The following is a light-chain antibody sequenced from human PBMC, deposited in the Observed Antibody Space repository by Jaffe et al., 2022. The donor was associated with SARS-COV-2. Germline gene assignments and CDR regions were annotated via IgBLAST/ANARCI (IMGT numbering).Light chain of an antibody. J-gene: IGKJ3*01. V-gene: IGKV3-15*01. Sequence: EIVMTQSPATLSVSPGERATLSCRASLSVGSNLAWYQQKPGQAPRVLIYGASTRATGIPARFSGSGSGTEFTLTISSLQSEDFALYYCHQYNNWPVTFGPGTKLDIK. CDR3: HQYNNWPVT. CDR1: LSVGSN. CDR2: GAS.